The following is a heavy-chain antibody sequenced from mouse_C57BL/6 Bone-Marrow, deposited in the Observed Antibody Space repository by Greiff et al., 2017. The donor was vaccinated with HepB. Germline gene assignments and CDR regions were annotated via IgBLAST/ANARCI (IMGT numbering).Heavy chain of an antibody. CDR1: GFTFSDYY. V-gene: IGHV5-12*01. Sequence: EVKLVESGGGLVQPGGSLKLSCAASGFTFSDYYMYWVRQTPEKRLEWVAYISNGGGSTYYPDTVKGRFTISRDNAKNTLYLQMSRLKSEDTAMYYCARQDGTPYWYFDVWGTGTTVTVSS. D-gene: IGHD1-1*01. J-gene: IGHJ1*03. CDR3: ARQDGTPYWYFDV. CDR2: ISNGGGST.